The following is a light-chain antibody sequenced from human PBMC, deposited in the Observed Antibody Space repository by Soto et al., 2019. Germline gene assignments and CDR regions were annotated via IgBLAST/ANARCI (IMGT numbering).Light chain of an antibody. V-gene: IGKV3-15*01. CDR1: PSVSSN. CDR3: QQYNNWPRGT. Sequence: EIVMTQSPAPLSVSPGERATLSCRASPSVSSNLAWYQQKPGQAPRLLIYGASTRANGIPARFSGSGSGTEFTLTISSLQSEDVAVYYCQQYNNWPRGTFGQGTKVEIK. J-gene: IGKJ1*01. CDR2: GAS.